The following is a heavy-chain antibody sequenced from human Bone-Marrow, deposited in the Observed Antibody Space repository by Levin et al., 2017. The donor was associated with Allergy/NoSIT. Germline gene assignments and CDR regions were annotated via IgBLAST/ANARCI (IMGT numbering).Heavy chain of an antibody. CDR2: IITMFGAT. CDR1: GGTFSSYS. D-gene: IGHD6-13*01. V-gene: IGHV1-69*13. Sequence: VASVKVSCKASGGTFSSYSINWVRQAPGHGLEWMGGIITMFGATNYAQRFQGKVTISADESTSTVYLELTSLRSDDTAVYYCARDRSAGGVGQLDSWGQGTLVTVSS. CDR3: ARDRSAGGVGQLDS. J-gene: IGHJ4*02.